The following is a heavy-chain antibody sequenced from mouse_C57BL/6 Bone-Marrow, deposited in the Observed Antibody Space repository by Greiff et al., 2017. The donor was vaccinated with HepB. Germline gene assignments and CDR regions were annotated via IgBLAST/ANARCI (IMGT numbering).Heavy chain of an antibody. J-gene: IGHJ2*01. V-gene: IGHV1-61*01. D-gene: IGHD3-3*01. CDR2: IYPSDSET. CDR1: GYTFTSYW. Sequence: QVQLKQPGAELVRPGSSVKLSCKASGYTFTSYWMDWVKQRPGQGLEWIGDIYPSDSETHYNQKFKDKATLTVDKSSSTAYMQLSSLTSEDSAVYYCARGDNGYWGQGTTLTVSS. CDR3: ARGDNGY.